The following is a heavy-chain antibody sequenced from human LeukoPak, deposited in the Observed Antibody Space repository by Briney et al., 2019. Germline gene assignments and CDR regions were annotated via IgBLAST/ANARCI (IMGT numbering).Heavy chain of an antibody. CDR3: ARPSGSYGRYYFDY. Sequence: GASVKVSCKASGGTFSSYTISWVRQAPGQGLEWMGRIIPILGIANYAQKFQGRVTITADESTSTAYMELSSLRSEDTAVYYCARPSGSYGRYYFDYWGRGTLVTVSS. CDR2: IIPILGIA. D-gene: IGHD1-26*01. J-gene: IGHJ4*02. V-gene: IGHV1-69*02. CDR1: GGTFSSYT.